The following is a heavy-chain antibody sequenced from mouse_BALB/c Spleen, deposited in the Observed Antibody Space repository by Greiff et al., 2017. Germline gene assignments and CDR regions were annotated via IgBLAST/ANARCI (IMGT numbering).Heavy chain of an antibody. D-gene: IGHD1-2*01. CDR2: ISSGSSTI. CDR1: GFTFSSFG. J-gene: IGHJ4*01. V-gene: IGHV5-17*02. Sequence: DVMLVESGGGLVQPGGSRKLSCAASGFTFSSFGMHWVRQAPEKGLEWVAYISSGSSTIYYADTVKGRFTISRDNPKNTLFLQMTSLRSEDTAMYYCARPPLLRPYAMDYWGQGTSVTVSS. CDR3: ARPPLLRPYAMDY.